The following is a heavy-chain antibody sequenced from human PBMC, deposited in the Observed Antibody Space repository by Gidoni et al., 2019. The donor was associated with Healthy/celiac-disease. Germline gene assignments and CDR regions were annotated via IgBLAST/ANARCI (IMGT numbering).Heavy chain of an antibody. CDR3: ARRDYYGSGSYYGAGDY. CDR2: INPSGGST. J-gene: IGHJ4*02. V-gene: IGHV1-46*03. CDR1: GYTFTSYY. Sequence: QVQLVQSGAEVKKPGASVKVSCKASGYTFTSYYMHWVRQAPGQGLEWMGIINPSGGSTSYAQKFQGRVTMTRDTSTSTVYMELSSLRSEDTAVYYCARRDYYGSGSYYGAGDYWGQGTLVTVSS. D-gene: IGHD3-10*01.